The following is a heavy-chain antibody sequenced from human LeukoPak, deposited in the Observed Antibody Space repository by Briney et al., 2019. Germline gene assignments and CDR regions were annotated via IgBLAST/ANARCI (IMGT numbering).Heavy chain of an antibody. CDR3: ARDPPSLGY. J-gene: IGHJ4*02. CDR1: GDSISSGNYY. V-gene: IGHV4-31*03. D-gene: IGHD7-27*01. Sequence: PSETLSLTYTVSGDSISSGNYYWSWIRQHPGKGLEFIGYIYYSGSTYYNPSLKSRVTISVDTSKNQFSLKLSSVTAADTAVYYCARDPPSLGYWGQGTLVTVSS. CDR2: IYYSGST.